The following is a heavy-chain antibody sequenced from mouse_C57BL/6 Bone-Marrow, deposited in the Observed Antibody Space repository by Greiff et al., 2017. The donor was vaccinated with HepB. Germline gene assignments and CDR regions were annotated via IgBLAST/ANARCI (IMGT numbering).Heavy chain of an antibody. Sequence: QVQLQQPGAELVKPGASVKVSCKASGYTFTSYWMHWVKQRPGQGLEWIGRIHPSDSDTNYNQKFKGKATLTVDKSSSTAYMQLSSLTSEDSAVYYCANYDGYYGGAMDYWGQGTSVTVSS. D-gene: IGHD2-3*01. CDR2: IHPSDSDT. CDR1: GYTFTSYW. V-gene: IGHV1-74*01. CDR3: ANYDGYYGGAMDY. J-gene: IGHJ4*01.